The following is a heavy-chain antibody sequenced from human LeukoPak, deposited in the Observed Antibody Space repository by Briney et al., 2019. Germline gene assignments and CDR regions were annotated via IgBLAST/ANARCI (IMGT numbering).Heavy chain of an antibody. CDR3: ARGGDSSGSVRTAFDI. J-gene: IGHJ3*02. CDR1: GLTVSSNY. Sequence: GGSLRLSCAASGLTVSSNYMSWVRQAPGKGLYWVSVINSGSSTYYADSVKGRFTISRDNSKNTLYLQMNSLRAEDTAVYYCARGGDSSGSVRTAFDIWGQGTMVTDCS. D-gene: IGHD3-22*01. V-gene: IGHV3-53*01. CDR2: INSGSST.